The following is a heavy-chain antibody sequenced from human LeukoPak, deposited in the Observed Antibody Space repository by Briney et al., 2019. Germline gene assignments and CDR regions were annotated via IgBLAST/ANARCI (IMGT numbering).Heavy chain of an antibody. CDR2: INTDGTVT. D-gene: IGHD6-19*01. Sequence: GGSLRLSCAASGVTFSKYWMLWVRQAPGKGLESVSRINTDGTVTTYAASVKGRFTVSRDNADNTMFLQINSVRDEDTAVYYCATKQWLAPPPDSWGQGPPVTVSS. CDR1: GVTFSKYW. CDR3: ATKQWLAPPPDS. J-gene: IGHJ4*02. V-gene: IGHV3-74*01.